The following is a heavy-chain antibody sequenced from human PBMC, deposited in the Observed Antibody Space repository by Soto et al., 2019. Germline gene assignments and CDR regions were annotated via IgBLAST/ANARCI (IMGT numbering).Heavy chain of an antibody. CDR3: ARIRITIFGVVPLDV. CDR2: IFSNDEK. D-gene: IGHD3-3*01. J-gene: IGHJ6*02. CDR1: GFSLSNARMG. V-gene: IGHV2-26*01. Sequence: SGPTLVNPTETLTLTCTVSGFSLSNARMGVSWIRQPPGKALEWLAHIFSNDEKSYSTSLKSRLTISKDTSKSQVVLTMTNMDPVDTATYYCARIRITIFGVVPLDVWGQGTTVTVPS.